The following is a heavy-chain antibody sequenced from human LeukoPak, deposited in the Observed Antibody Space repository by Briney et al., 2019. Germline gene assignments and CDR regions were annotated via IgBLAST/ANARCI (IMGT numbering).Heavy chain of an antibody. Sequence: AGGSLRLSCAASGFTFSSYAMSWVRQAPGKGLEWVSTISGSGGSTYYADSVKGRFTISRDNSKNTLYLQMNSLRAEDRAAYYCATGGGYTSGWNTFDFWGQGTLVTVSS. CDR2: ISGSGGST. CDR1: GFTFSSYA. V-gene: IGHV3-23*01. CDR3: ATGGGYTSGWNTFDF. D-gene: IGHD6-19*01. J-gene: IGHJ4*02.